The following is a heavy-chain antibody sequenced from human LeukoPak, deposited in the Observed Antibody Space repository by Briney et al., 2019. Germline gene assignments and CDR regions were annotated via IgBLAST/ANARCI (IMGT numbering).Heavy chain of an antibody. CDR3: ARVEYDSSGYLDY. J-gene: IGHJ4*02. V-gene: IGHV3-48*04. Sequence: GGSLRLSCAASGFTFSSYAMHWVRQAPGKGLEWVSYISSSGSTIYYADSVKGRFTISRDNAKNSLYLQMNSLRAEDTAVYYCARVEYDSSGYLDYWGQGTLVTVSS. D-gene: IGHD3-22*01. CDR2: ISSSGSTI. CDR1: GFTFSSYA.